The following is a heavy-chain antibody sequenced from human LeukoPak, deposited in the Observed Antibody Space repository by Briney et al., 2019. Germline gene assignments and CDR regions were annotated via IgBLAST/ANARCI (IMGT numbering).Heavy chain of an antibody. D-gene: IGHD3-16*01. CDR3: ARGQGRWGAAFDY. CDR2: MNPNSGNT. Sequence: ASVKVSCKTSGYTFTTYGINWVRQATGQGLEWMGWMNPNSGNTGYAQKFQGRVTMTRNTSISTAYMELSSLRSEDTAVYYCARGQGRWGAAFDYWGQGTLVTVSS. V-gene: IGHV1-8*01. CDR1: GYTFTTYG. J-gene: IGHJ4*02.